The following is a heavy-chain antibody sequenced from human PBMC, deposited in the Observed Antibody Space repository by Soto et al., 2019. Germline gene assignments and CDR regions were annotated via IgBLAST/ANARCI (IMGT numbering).Heavy chain of an antibody. Sequence: SETLSLTCAVYGGSFSGYYWIWFRQPPGKGLEWIEEMNHSGSTNYHPSLKSRVTISVDTSKNQFSLKLSSVTVADTAVYCCAREAGDYGDLDWGQGTLVTVSS. CDR1: GGSFSGYY. CDR3: AREAGDYGDLD. V-gene: IGHV4-34*01. CDR2: MNHSGST. J-gene: IGHJ4*02. D-gene: IGHD4-17*01.